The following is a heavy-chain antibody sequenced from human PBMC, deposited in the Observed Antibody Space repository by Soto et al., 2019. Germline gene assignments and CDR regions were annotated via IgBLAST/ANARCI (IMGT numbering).Heavy chain of an antibody. CDR1: GFTFSSYA. V-gene: IGHV3-23*01. J-gene: IGHJ6*02. Sequence: GGSLRLSCAASGFTFSSYAMSWVRQAPGKGLEWVSAISGSGGSTYYADSVKGRFTISRDNAKNTLYLQMNSLRAEDTAVYYCARVARIAVAHTTYYGMDVWGQGTTVTVSS. CDR2: ISGSGGST. CDR3: ARVARIAVAHTTYYGMDV. D-gene: IGHD6-19*01.